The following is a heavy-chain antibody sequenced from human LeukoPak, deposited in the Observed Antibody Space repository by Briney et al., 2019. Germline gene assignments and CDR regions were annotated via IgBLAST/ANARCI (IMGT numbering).Heavy chain of an antibody. D-gene: IGHD2-15*01. CDR2: ISGSGGST. CDR3: AKNGDRGAYCTGGTCYPYFYYYMDV. CDR1: GFTFSSYG. Sequence: GGSLRLSCAASGFTFSSYGMSWVRQAPGKGLEWVSAISGSGGSTYYADSVKGRFTISSDNSKNTLYLQMNSLRAEDTAIYYCAKNGDRGAYCTGGTCYPYFYYYMDVWGKGTTVTI. J-gene: IGHJ6*03. V-gene: IGHV3-23*01.